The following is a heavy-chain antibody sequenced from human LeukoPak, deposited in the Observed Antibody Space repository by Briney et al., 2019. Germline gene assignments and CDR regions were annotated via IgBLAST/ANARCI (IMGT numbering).Heavy chain of an antibody. CDR3: ARDKSRYCSGGSCLFDY. Sequence: SVKVSCKASGYTFTSYGISWVRQAPGQGLEWMGWISAYNGNTNYALKLQGRVTMTTDTSTSTAYMELRSLRSDDTAVYYCARDKSRYCSGGSCLFDYWGQGTLVTVSP. J-gene: IGHJ4*02. CDR2: ISAYNGNT. CDR1: GYTFTSYG. V-gene: IGHV1-18*01. D-gene: IGHD2-15*01.